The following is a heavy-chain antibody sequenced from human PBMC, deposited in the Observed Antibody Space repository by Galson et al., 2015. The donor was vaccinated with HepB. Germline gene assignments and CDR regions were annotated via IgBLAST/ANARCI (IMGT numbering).Heavy chain of an antibody. CDR2: ISWNSDDI. CDR1: GFSFDEFA. Sequence: SLRLSCAASGFSFDEFAMHWVRQRPGQGLEWVSGISWNSDDIAYADSVKGRFTISRDNAKNSLYLQMSGLRTEDTALYYCAKDSTGTTAIGYYGMDVWGQGTTVTVSS. CDR3: AKDSTGTTAIGYYGMDV. V-gene: IGHV3-9*01. D-gene: IGHD1/OR15-1a*01. J-gene: IGHJ6*02.